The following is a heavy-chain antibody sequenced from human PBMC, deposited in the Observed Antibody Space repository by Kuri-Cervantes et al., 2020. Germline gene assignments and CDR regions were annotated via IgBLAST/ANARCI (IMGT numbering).Heavy chain of an antibody. Sequence: GESLKISCAASGFTFSSYWMSWVRQAPGKGLEWVANIKQDGSEKYYVDSVKGRFTISRDNAKNSLYLQMNSLRAEDTAVYYCARVRYGSGSYLVTNYFDYWGQGTLVTVSS. CDR1: GFTFSSYW. J-gene: IGHJ4*02. CDR3: ARVRYGSGSYLVTNYFDY. D-gene: IGHD3-10*01. CDR2: IKQDGSEK. V-gene: IGHV3-7*01.